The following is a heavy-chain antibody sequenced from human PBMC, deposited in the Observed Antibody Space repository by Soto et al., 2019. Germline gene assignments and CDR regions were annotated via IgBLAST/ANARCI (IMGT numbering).Heavy chain of an antibody. J-gene: IGHJ2*01. CDR1: SGSMNSGHW. CDR2: IHRSGAT. D-gene: IGHD3-16*01. CDR3: ARVGLRWYFDF. Sequence: QVQLQESGPGLVKPSGTLSLTCDVSSGSMNSGHWWSWVRQPPGKGLEWVGHIHRSGATNYNPSLGSRVAISLDESKNQFSLKLNSVTAADTAVYYCARVGLRWYFDFWGRGTLVTVSS. V-gene: IGHV4-4*02.